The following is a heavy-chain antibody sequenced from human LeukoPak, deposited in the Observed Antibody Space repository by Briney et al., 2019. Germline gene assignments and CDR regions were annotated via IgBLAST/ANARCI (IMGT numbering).Heavy chain of an antibody. CDR2: IIPIFGTA. D-gene: IGHD5-18*01. CDR1: GGTFSSYA. Sequence: GSSVKVSCKASGGTFSSYAISWVRQAPGQGLEWMGGIIPIFGTANYAQKFQGRVTITADESTSTAYMELSSLRSEDTAVYYCARAPVDTVPYYYMDVWGKGTTVTISS. J-gene: IGHJ6*03. V-gene: IGHV1-69*01. CDR3: ARAPVDTVPYYYMDV.